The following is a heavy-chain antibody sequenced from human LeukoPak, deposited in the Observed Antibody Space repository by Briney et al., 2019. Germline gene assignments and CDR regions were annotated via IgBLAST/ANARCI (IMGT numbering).Heavy chain of an antibody. CDR2: ISSSGGA. J-gene: IGHJ4*02. Sequence: SQTLSLTCSVSRGSITSGNYYWNWIRQPAGKGLEWIGRISSSGGATYNPSLESRDTMSIDTSKNQFSLDLSSVTAADTAVYYCARNRDAYSLVFDQWGQGALVAVSS. CDR3: ARNRDAYSLVFDQ. V-gene: IGHV4-61*02. CDR1: RGSITSGNYY. D-gene: IGHD5-24*01.